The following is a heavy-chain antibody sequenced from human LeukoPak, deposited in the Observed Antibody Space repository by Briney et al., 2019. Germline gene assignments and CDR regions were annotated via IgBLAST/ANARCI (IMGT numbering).Heavy chain of an antibody. CDR1: GFTFSSYW. V-gene: IGHV3-7*05. CDR2: IMQDGSEK. CDR3: ARDQRYCSSSSCPWEPFDY. D-gene: IGHD2-2*01. J-gene: IGHJ4*02. Sequence: GGSLKLSCAASGFTFSSYWMSWVRQAPGKGLEWVANIMQDGSEKYYVDSVKGRFTISRDNAKNSLYLQMNSLRAEDTAVYYCARDQRYCSSSSCPWEPFDYWGQGTLVTVSS.